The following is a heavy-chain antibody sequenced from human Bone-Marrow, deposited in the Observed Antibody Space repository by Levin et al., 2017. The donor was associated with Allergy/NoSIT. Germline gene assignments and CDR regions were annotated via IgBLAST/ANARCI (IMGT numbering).Heavy chain of an antibody. CDR2: ISGSGGST. V-gene: IGHV3-23*01. CDR1: XXXYGGYA. J-gene: IGHJ4*02. CDR3: AKDYGDYGVRWFDY. D-gene: IGHD4-17*01. Sequence: GGSLRLSCAAXXXXYGGYAVSWGRQAQGKGLEWVSAISGSGGSTYYADSVKGRFTISRDNSKNTLYLQMNSLRAEDTAVYYCAKDYGDYGVRWFDYWGQGTLVTVSS.